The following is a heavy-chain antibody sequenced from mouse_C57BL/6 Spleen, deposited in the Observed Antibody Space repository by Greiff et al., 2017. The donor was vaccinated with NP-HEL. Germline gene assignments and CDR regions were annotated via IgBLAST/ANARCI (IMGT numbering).Heavy chain of an antibody. D-gene: IGHD1-1*01. Sequence: VQLQQPGAELVKPGASVKLSCKASGYTFTSYWMHWVKQRPGQGLEWIGMIHPNSGSTNYNEKFKSKATLTVDKSSSTAYMQLSSLTSEDSSVYYCAAEGLTTVEGYFDVWGTGTTVTVSS. CDR2: IHPNSGST. CDR3: AAEGLTTVEGYFDV. V-gene: IGHV1-64*01. CDR1: GYTFTSYW. J-gene: IGHJ1*03.